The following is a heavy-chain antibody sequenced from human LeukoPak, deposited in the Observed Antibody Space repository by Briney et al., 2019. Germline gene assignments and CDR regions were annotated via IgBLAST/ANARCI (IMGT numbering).Heavy chain of an antibody. CDR3: ARGAGGHDY. V-gene: IGHV3-48*04. D-gene: IGHD3-16*01. CDR1: GFTFSSYS. CDR2: ISSSSSTI. J-gene: IGHJ4*02. Sequence: PGRSLRLSCAASGFTFSSYSMNWVRQAPGKGLEWVSYISSSSSTIYYADPVKGRFTISRDNAKNSLYLQMNSLRAEDTAVYYCARGAGGHDYWGQGTLVTVSS.